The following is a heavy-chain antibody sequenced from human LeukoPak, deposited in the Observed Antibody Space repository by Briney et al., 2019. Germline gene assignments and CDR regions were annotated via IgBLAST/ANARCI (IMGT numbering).Heavy chain of an antibody. D-gene: IGHD2-8*02. Sequence: GGSLRLSCAASRFTFNSYAMSWVRQAPGKGLEWVSVIGGSNGITFYVGSVKGRWTISRDNSRNTLYLEMNSLRPEDTAIYYCAKPRTTGLGWAQFDYWGQGSLVTVSS. J-gene: IGHJ4*02. CDR1: RFTFNSYA. CDR2: IGGSNGIT. CDR3: AKPRTTGLGWAQFDY. V-gene: IGHV3-23*01.